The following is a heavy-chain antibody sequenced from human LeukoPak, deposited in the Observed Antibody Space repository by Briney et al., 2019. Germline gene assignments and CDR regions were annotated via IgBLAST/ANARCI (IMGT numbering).Heavy chain of an antibody. J-gene: IGHJ6*02. Sequence: GGSLRLSCAASGFTFDDYGMSWVRQPPGKGLEWVSGINWNGGSTGYADSVKGRFTISRDNAKNTLYLQMNSLRGEDTALYCCARDVLLWFGETRNYGMDVWGQGTTVTVSS. CDR2: INWNGGST. D-gene: IGHD3-10*01. CDR3: ARDVLLWFGETRNYGMDV. CDR1: GFTFDDYG. V-gene: IGHV3-20*04.